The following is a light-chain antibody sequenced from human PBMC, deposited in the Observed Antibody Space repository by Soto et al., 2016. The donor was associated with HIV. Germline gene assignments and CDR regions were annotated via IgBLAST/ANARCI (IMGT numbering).Light chain of an antibody. CDR3: QQYQTEEGT. J-gene: IGKJ1*01. CDR2: KAS. Sequence: DIQMTQSPSTLSASVGDRVTITCRASQDITTWLAWYQQKPGKPPNLLIYKASNLQNGVPSRFSGGGSGTEFTLTISSLQPDDFATYYCQQYQTEEGTFGQGTTVEIK. V-gene: IGKV1-5*03. CDR1: QDITTW.